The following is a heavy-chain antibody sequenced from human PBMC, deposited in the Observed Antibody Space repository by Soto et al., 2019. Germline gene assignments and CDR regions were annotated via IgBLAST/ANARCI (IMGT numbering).Heavy chain of an antibody. CDR3: ANGRVRHSGMHV. CDR2: ISGSGGST. J-gene: IGHJ6*02. CDR1: GFTFSSYA. Sequence: GGSLRLSCAASGFTFSSYAMSWVRQAPGKGLEWVSAISGSGGSTYYADSVKGRFTISRDNSKNTLYLQMNSLRAEDTAVYYCANGRVRHSGMHVWCQGTTVTVSS. V-gene: IGHV3-23*01.